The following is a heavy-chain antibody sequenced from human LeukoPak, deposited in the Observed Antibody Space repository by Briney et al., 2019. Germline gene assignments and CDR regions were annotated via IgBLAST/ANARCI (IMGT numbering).Heavy chain of an antibody. Sequence: LRLSCAASGFTVKDNFMSWIRQPPGKGLEWIGYIYYSGSTYYNPSLKSRVTISVDTSKNQFSLKLSSVTAADTAVYYCARDGGSSTSLNYWGQGTLVTVSS. J-gene: IGHJ4*02. D-gene: IGHD2-2*01. CDR3: ARDGGSSTSLNY. CDR1: GFTVKDNF. V-gene: IGHV4-30-4*01. CDR2: IYYSGST.